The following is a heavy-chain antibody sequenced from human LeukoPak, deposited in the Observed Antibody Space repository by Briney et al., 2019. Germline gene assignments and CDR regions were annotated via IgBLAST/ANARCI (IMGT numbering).Heavy chain of an antibody. J-gene: IGHJ4*02. CDR1: GFTFSSYG. Sequence: PGGSLRLSCAASGFTFSSYGMHWVRQAPGKGLEWVAVTWYDGSNKYYADSVKGRFTISRDNSKNTLYLQMNSLRAEDTAVYYCARVSSYGTDYFDYWGQGTLVTVSS. CDR2: TWYDGSNK. CDR3: ARVSSYGTDYFDY. V-gene: IGHV3-33*01. D-gene: IGHD5-18*01.